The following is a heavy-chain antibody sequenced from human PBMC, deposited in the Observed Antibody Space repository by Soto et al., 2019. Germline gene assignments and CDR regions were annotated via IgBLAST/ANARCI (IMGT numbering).Heavy chain of an antibody. CDR2: ITGSSNYI. CDR1: GFTFSTYS. Sequence: EVQVVESGGGLVKXGXXLILSCAASGFTFSTYSMSWVRQAPGKGLEWVSSITGSSNYIHYADSVKGRFTISRDNAKRSLYLQMNSLRGEDTAVYYCARDTNFYASGSGVDYWGQGTLVTVSS. J-gene: IGHJ4*02. CDR3: ARDTNFYASGSGVDY. D-gene: IGHD3-10*01. V-gene: IGHV3-21*01.